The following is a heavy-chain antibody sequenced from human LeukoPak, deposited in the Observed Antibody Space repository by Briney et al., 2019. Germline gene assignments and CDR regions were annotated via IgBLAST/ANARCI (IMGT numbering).Heavy chain of an antibody. V-gene: IGHV4-34*01. CDR3: ARQRGYSFFDY. D-gene: IGHD5-12*01. J-gene: IGHJ4*02. Sequence: SETLSLTCAVYGGSFSGYYWSWIRQPPGKGLEWIGEINHSGSTNYNPSLKSRVTISVDTYKYQFSLKLSSVTAADTAVYYCARQRGYSFFDYWGQGTLVTVSS. CDR2: INHSGST. CDR1: GGSFSGYY.